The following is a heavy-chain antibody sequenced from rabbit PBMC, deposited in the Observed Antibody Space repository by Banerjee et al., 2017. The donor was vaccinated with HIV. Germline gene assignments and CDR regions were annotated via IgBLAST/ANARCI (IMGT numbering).Heavy chain of an antibody. CDR2: IYSGDGST. J-gene: IGHJ4*01. CDR1: GFSFGSGYW. Sequence: QSLEESGGDLVKPGASLTLTCTASGFSFGSGYWICWVRQAPGKGLEWIACIYSGDGSTYYASWAKGRFTISKTSSTAVTLQMTSLTAADTATYFCARGGTANNGGDLWGPGTLVTVS. V-gene: IGHV1S40*01. D-gene: IGHD3-1*01. CDR3: ARGGTANNGGDL.